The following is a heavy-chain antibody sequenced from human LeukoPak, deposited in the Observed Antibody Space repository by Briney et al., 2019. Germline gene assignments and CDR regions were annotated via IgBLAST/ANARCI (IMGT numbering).Heavy chain of an antibody. CDR2: ISYDGSNK. CDR1: GFTFSSYA. D-gene: IGHD3-22*01. CDR3: ARDPDSYGSSGYHSDY. J-gene: IGHJ4*02. V-gene: IGHV3-30-3*01. Sequence: GGSLRLSCAASGFTFSSYAMHWVRQAPGKGLEWVAVISYDGSNKYYADSVKGRFTISRDNSKNTLYQQMNSLRAEDTAVYYCARDPDSYGSSGYHSDYWAREPWSPSPQ.